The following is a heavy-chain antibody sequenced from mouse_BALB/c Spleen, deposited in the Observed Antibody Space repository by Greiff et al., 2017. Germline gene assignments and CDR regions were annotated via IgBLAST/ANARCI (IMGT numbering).Heavy chain of an antibody. Sequence: EVQLVESGPSLVKPSQTLSLTCSVTGDSITSGYWNWIRKFPGNKLEYMGYISYSGSTYYNPSLKSRISITRDTSKNQYYLQLNSVTTEDTATYYCARYGSSPYYAMDYWGQGTSVTVSS. CDR1: GDSITSGY. V-gene: IGHV3-8*02. CDR3: ARYGSSPYYAMDY. J-gene: IGHJ4*01. D-gene: IGHD1-1*01. CDR2: ISYSGST.